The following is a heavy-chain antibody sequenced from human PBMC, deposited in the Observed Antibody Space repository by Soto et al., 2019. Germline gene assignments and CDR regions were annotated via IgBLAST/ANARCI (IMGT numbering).Heavy chain of an antibody. CDR2: INGDGTDT. V-gene: IGHV3-74*03. Sequence: GSLRLSCSASGFTFSMYWMHWVRQSPGKGLLWVSRINGDGTDTTYADSVKGRFTTSRDNAKNTVYLQMNGLRAEDTAVYYCAREVGRGSGSYYLDYWGQETLVTVSS. CDR3: AREVGRGSGSYYLDY. D-gene: IGHD3-16*01. CDR1: GFTFSMYW. J-gene: IGHJ4*02.